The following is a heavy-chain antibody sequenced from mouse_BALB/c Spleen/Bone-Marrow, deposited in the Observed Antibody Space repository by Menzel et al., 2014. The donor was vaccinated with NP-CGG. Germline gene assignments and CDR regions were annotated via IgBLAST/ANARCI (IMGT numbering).Heavy chain of an antibody. J-gene: IGHJ3*01. CDR1: GYTFTDYY. CDR2: VNPYNGGT. V-gene: IGHV1-19*01. Sequence: EVQLQQSGPELVKPGASVKMSCKASGYTFTDYYMDWVKQSHGESFEWIGRVNPYNGGTSYNQKFKGKATLTVDKSSSTAYMELNSLTSEESAVYYGARGSYYGSSYWFAYWGQGTLVTVSA. CDR3: ARGSYYGSSYWFAY. D-gene: IGHD1-1*01.